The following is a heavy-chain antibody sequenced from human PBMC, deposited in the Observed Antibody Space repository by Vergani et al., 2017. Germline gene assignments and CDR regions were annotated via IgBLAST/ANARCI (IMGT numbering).Heavy chain of an antibody. J-gene: IGHJ4*02. Sequence: EVQLVESGGGLVQPGGSLHLSCAASVFTFSGSAMHWVRQASGKGLAWVGRIRSKANSYATAYAASVKGSFTISRDDSKNTAYLQMNSLKTEDTAVYYCTRPSGYHDYWGQGTLVTVSS. D-gene: IGHD3-22*01. CDR3: TRPSGYHDY. CDR2: IRSKANSYAT. CDR1: VFTFSGSA. V-gene: IGHV3-73*01.